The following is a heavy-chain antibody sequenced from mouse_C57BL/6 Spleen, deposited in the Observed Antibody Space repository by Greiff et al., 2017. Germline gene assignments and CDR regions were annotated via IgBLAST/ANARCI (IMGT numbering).Heavy chain of an antibody. CDR1: GYTFTSYG. Sequence: QVQLKESGAELARPGASVKLSCKASGYTFTSYGISWVKQRTGQGLEWIGEIYPRSGNTYYNEKFKGKATLTADKSSSTAYMELRSLTSEDSAVYFCARLEDGYYLFAYWGQGTLVTVSA. CDR3: ARLEDGYYLFAY. J-gene: IGHJ3*01. V-gene: IGHV1-81*01. CDR2: IYPRSGNT. D-gene: IGHD2-3*01.